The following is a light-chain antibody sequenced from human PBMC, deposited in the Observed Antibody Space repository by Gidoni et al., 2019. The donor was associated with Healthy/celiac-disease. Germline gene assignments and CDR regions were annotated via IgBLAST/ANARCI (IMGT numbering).Light chain of an antibody. CDR3: CSYAGGGKLV. Sequence: QSALTQPASVSGSPGQSITISCTGTSSDVGTYNLVSWYQQHPGKAPKLLLYAVNKRPSGISNHFSGSKSGNTASLTISGLQAEDEAYYYCCSYAGGGKLVFGGGTKLTVL. CDR1: SSDVGTYNL. J-gene: IGLJ2*01. CDR2: AVN. V-gene: IGLV2-23*02.